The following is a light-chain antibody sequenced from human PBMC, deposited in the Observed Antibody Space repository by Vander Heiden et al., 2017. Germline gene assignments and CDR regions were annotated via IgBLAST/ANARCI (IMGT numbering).Light chain of an antibody. CDR1: QDISNY. CDR3: QQYHNLYT. CDR2: DAS. V-gene: IGKV1-33*01. J-gene: IGKJ2*01. Sequence: DIQMPQSPSSLSASVGDRVTITCQASQDISNYLNWYQQKPGKAPKLLIYDASNLETGVPSRFSGSGSGTDFTFTISSLQPEDIATYYCQQYHNLYTFGQGTKLNIK.